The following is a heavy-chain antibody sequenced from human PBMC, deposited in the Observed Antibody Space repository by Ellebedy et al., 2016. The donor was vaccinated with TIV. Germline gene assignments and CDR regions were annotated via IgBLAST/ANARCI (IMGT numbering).Heavy chain of an antibody. CDR1: GFTFSNYN. Sequence: GGSLRLSXVTSGFTFSNYNMNWVRQAPGKGLECISHISRSSDTIYYADSVKGRFTISRDNAKSSLYLQMNSLRAEDTAVYYCARDVFADRGHFDFWGQGTLITVSS. CDR2: ISRSSDTI. J-gene: IGHJ4*02. D-gene: IGHD2-15*01. CDR3: ARDVFADRGHFDF. V-gene: IGHV3-48*04.